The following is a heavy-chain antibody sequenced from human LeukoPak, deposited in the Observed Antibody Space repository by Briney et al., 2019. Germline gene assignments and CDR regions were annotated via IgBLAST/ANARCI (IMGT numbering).Heavy chain of an antibody. V-gene: IGHV3-33*01. CDR3: ARDVGFSPDR. J-gene: IGHJ1*01. CDR1: GFTFSSYG. CDR2: IWYDGSNK. D-gene: IGHD1-14*01. Sequence: GGSLRLSCAASGFTFSSYGMHWVRQAPGKGLEWVAVIWYDGSNKYYADSVKGRFTISRDNSKNTLYLQMNSLRAEDTSVYFCARDVGFSPDRWGQGTLVTVSS.